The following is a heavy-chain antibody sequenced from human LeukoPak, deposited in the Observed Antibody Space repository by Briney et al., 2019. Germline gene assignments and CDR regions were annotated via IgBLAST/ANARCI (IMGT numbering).Heavy chain of an antibody. Sequence: GGSLRLSCAASGFTFSSYGMHWVRQAPGKGLEWVAVISYDGSNKYYADSVKGRFTISRDNSKNTLYLQMNSLRAEDTAIYYCAKGRYCSGGSCYGNFDYWGQGTLVTVSS. J-gene: IGHJ4*02. CDR3: AKGRYCSGGSCYGNFDY. D-gene: IGHD2-15*01. CDR1: GFTFSSYG. CDR2: ISYDGSNK. V-gene: IGHV3-30*18.